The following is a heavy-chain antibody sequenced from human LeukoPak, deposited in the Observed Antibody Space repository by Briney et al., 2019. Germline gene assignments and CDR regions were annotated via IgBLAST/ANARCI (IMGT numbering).Heavy chain of an antibody. CDR3: AKEAVAGDYFDY. J-gene: IGHJ4*02. V-gene: IGHV3-23*01. Sequence: GGSLRLSCAASGFTFSSYAMSWVRQAPGKGLEWVSAISGSGGSTYYADSVKGRFTIARDNSKNTLHLQMNSLRDEDTAVYYCAKEAVAGDYFDYWGQGTLVTISS. CDR1: GFTFSSYA. D-gene: IGHD6-19*01. CDR2: ISGSGGST.